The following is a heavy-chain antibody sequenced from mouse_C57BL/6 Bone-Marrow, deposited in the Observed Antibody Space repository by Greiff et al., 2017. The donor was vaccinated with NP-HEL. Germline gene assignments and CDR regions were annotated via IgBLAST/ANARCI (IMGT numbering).Heavy chain of an antibody. CDR2: IYPRSGNT. CDR3: ARWLLRYFDV. CDR1: GYTFTSYG. Sequence: QVQLQQSGAELARPGASVKLSCKASGYTFTSYGISWVKQRTGQGLEWIGEIYPRSGNTYYNEKFKAKATLTADKSSSTAYMELRSLTSEDSAVYFCARWLLRYFDVWGTGTTVTVSS. D-gene: IGHD2-3*01. V-gene: IGHV1-81*01. J-gene: IGHJ1*03.